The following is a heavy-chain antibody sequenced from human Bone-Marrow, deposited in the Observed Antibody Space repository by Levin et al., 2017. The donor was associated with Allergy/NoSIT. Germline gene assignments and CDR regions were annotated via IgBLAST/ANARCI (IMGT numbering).Heavy chain of an antibody. CDR1: GFSLSTTGVA. Sequence: SGPTLVKPTQTLTLTCTFSGFSLSTTGVAVGWFRQPPGKALEWLALIFWDNEKRYIPSLKSRLTISKDTSKNQVALTMTNVDPVDTGTYYYAHKGSGWLLFDYWGQGSLVTVSS. J-gene: IGHJ4*02. D-gene: IGHD6-19*01. V-gene: IGHV2-5*02. CDR2: IFWDNEK. CDR3: AHKGSGWLLFDY.